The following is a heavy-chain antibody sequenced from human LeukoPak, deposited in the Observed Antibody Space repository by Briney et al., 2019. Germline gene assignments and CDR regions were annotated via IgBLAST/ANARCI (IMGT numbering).Heavy chain of an antibody. J-gene: IGHJ3*02. CDR1: GYRFSTYW. D-gene: IGHD1-26*01. V-gene: IGHV5-51*01. Sequence: GESLKISCEGSGYRFSTYWIGWVRQMPGKGLERMGIIYPDDSDIKYSPSFQGQVTISVDVSINTAYLHWSSLKASDTAMYYCARRKSSANYYGEAFDIWGQGTMVTVSS. CDR2: IYPDDSDI. CDR3: ARRKSSANYYGEAFDI.